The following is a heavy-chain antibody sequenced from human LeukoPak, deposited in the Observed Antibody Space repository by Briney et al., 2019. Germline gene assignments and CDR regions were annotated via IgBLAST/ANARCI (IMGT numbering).Heavy chain of an antibody. D-gene: IGHD3-22*01. Sequence: ASVKVSCKASGGTFSSYAISWVRQAPGQGLEWMGWISAYNGNTNYAQKLQGRVTMTTDTSTSTAYMELRSLRSDDTAVYYCARGITYYYDSSGYYYGDAFDIWGQGTMVTVSS. CDR1: GGTFSSYA. J-gene: IGHJ3*02. CDR2: ISAYNGNT. CDR3: ARGITYYYDSSGYYYGDAFDI. V-gene: IGHV1-18*01.